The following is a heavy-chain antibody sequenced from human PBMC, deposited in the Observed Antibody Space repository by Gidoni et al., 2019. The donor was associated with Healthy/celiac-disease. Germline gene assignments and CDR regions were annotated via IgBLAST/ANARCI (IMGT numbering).Heavy chain of an antibody. CDR2: IIPILGIA. V-gene: IGHV1-69*02. CDR1: GGTFSSYT. Sequence: QVQRVQSGDEVKKPGSSVKVSSKASGGTFSSYTISWVRQAPGQGLEWMGRIIPILGIATYAQTFQGRVTITADHSTRTAYMALSSLRSEDTAVYYCSRQAGTSGDAFDIWGQGTMVTVSS. CDR3: SRQAGTSGDAFDI. D-gene: IGHD6-19*01. J-gene: IGHJ3*02.